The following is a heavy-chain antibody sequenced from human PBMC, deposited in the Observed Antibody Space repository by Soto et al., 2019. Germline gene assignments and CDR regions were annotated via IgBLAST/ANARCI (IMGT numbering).Heavy chain of an antibody. J-gene: IGHJ4*02. V-gene: IGHV1-46*01. CDR1: GYTFTDYY. Sequence: QVQLVQSGAEVKKPGASVKVSCKASGYTFTDYYLHWVRQAPGQGLEWMGFINPCGGSTTYLQKFQGRVTMTRDTSTGTVYMDLSSLTSEDTAVYYCARGSSVAFDYWGQGNLVTVSS. D-gene: IGHD2-21*01. CDR2: INPCGGST. CDR3: ARGSSVAFDY.